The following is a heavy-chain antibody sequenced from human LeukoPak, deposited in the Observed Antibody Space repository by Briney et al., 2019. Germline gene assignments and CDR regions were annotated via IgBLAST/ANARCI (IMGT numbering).Heavy chain of an antibody. D-gene: IGHD3-16*01. CDR3: ARDGARRDAFDI. Sequence: GGSLRLSCAASGFSVSSNYMSWVRQAPGKGLEWVSVIYTAGSTHYADSVKGRFTISRDNSKNTVYLQMNSLRADDTAVYFCARDGARRDAFDIWGQGTMVTVSS. V-gene: IGHV3-66*01. J-gene: IGHJ3*02. CDR2: IYTAGST. CDR1: GFSVSSNY.